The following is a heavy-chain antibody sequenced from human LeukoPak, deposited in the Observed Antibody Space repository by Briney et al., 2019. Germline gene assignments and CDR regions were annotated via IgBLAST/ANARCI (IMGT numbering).Heavy chain of an antibody. CDR2: IYSSGTT. V-gene: IGHV4-59*12. CDR3: ARVLYYGSGSYYIWDAFDI. J-gene: IGHJ3*02. CDR1: GGSIGSFY. Sequence: SETLSLTCTVSGGSIGSFYWTWIRQPPGKGLEWIGYIYSSGTTNYNPSLKSRVTISVDTSKNQFSLKLSSVTAADTAVYYCARVLYYGSGSYYIWDAFDIWGQGTMVTVSS. D-gene: IGHD3-10*01.